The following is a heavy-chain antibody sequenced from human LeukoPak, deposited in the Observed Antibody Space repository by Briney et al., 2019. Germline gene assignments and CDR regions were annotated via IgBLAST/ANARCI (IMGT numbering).Heavy chain of an antibody. CDR3: ARVSGSGYQLLSWLRVFDY. D-gene: IGHD2-2*01. J-gene: IGHJ4*02. CDR2: IYYSGST. V-gene: IGHV4-59*01. Sequence: PSETLSLTCTVSSGSIRTSYCSWIRQPPGKGLEWIGYIYYSGSTNYNPSLKSRVTISVDTSKNQFSLKLSSVTAADTAVYYCARVSGSGYQLLSWLRVFDYWGQGTLVTVSS. CDR1: SGSIRTSY.